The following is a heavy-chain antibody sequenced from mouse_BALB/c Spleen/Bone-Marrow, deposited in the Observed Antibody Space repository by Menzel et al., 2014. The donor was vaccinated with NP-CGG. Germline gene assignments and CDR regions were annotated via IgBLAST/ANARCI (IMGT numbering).Heavy chain of an antibody. J-gene: IGHJ2*01. CDR3: AREWTARAADY. CDR1: GYAFTNYL. V-gene: IGHV1-54*01. D-gene: IGHD3-2*01. Sequence: QVQLQQSGAELVRPGTSVKVSCKASGYAFTNYLIEWVKQRPVQGLEWIGVINPGSGGDNYNAKFKGKTTLTADKSSSTAYMQLSSLKSDDSAVYFCAREWTARAADYWGQGTTLTVSS. CDR2: INPGSGGD.